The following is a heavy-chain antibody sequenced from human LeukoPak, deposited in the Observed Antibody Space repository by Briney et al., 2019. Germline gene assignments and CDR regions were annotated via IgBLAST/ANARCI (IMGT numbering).Heavy chain of an antibody. J-gene: IGHJ4*02. CDR2: IYYSEST. CDR1: GGSLSSYY. Sequence: SETLSLTCTVSGGSLSSYYWSWIRQPPGKGLEWIGYIYYSESTNYNPSLKSRVTISVDTSKNQFSLKLSSVTAADTAVYYCARGAVGATDYDYWGQGTLVTVSS. CDR3: ARGAVGATDYDY. V-gene: IGHV4-59*01. D-gene: IGHD1-26*01.